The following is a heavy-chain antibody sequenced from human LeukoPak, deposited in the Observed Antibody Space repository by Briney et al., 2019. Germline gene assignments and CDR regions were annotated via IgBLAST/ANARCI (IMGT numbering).Heavy chain of an antibody. CDR1: GFTFSSFA. D-gene: IGHD4-17*01. CDR3: AKAQTMTMVTTVFYYGMDD. Sequence: GGSLRLSCAASGFTFSSFAMSWVRQAPGKGLEWVSVITPSDGSTYYSDSVRGRFTISRDNSKNTMYLQMNSLRAEDTAVYYCAKAQTMTMVTTVFYYGMDDWGQGTTVIVSS. J-gene: IGHJ6*02. V-gene: IGHV3-23*01. CDR2: ITPSDGST.